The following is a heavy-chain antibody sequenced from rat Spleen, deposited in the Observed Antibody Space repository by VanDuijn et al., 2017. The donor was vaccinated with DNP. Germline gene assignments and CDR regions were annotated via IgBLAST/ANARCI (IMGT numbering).Heavy chain of an antibody. CDR1: GFTFNNYW. CDR2: ITNTGGST. Sequence: EVQLVESGGGLVQPGRSLKLSCVASGFTFNNYWMTWIRQAPGKGLEWVASITNTGGSTYYPDSVKGRFTISRDNAKSTLYLQMNSLRSEDTATYYCTRDQSSGDYFDYWGQGVMVTVSS. V-gene: IGHV5-31*01. D-gene: IGHD4-3*01. CDR3: TRDQSSGDYFDY. J-gene: IGHJ2*01.